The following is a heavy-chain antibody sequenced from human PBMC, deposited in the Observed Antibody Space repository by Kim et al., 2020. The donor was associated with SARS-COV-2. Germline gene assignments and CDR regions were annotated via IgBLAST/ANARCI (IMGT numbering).Heavy chain of an antibody. CDR1: GFTFSSYW. Sequence: GGSLRLSCAASGFTFSSYWMHWVRQAPGKGLVWVSRVNSDGSSTSYADSVKGRFTISRDNAKNTVYLQMNSLRAEDTAVYYCARDATMVRGIIDYWGQGTLVTVSS. CDR2: VNSDGSST. CDR3: ARDATMVRGIIDY. V-gene: IGHV3-74*01. D-gene: IGHD3-10*01. J-gene: IGHJ4*02.